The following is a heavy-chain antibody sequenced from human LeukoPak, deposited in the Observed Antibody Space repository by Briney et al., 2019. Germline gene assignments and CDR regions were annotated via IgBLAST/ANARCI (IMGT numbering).Heavy chain of an antibody. CDR3: IVFGDSNH. J-gene: IGHJ5*02. CDR2: IHTSGDT. V-gene: IGHV3-53*01. D-gene: IGHD4-17*01. Sequence: GGSLRLSCAASGLTGSHNYVSWVRQAPGKGLEWVSAIHTSGDTCYADSVKGRFTISRDTSKNTLYLQINSLRVEDTAVYYCIVFGDSNHWGQGTLVTISS. CDR1: GLTGSHNY.